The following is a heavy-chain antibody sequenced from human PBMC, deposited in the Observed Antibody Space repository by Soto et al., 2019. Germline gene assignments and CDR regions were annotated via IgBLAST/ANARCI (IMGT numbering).Heavy chain of an antibody. CDR3: ARGQLSSIEDRRYYYYYGMDV. V-gene: IGHV4-34*01. D-gene: IGHD6-6*01. Sequence: PSETLSLTCAVYGGSFSGYYWSWIRQPPGKGLEVIGEINHSGSTNYNPSLKSRVTISVDTSKNQFSLKLSSVTAADTAVYYCARGQLSSIEDRRYYYYYGMDVWDQGTTVTVSS. CDR2: INHSGST. J-gene: IGHJ6*02. CDR1: GGSFSGYY.